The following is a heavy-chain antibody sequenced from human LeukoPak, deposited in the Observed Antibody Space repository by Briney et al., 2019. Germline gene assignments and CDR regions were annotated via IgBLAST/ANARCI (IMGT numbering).Heavy chain of an antibody. CDR1: GGSLSGYY. J-gene: IGHJ6*03. CDR3: ARGTKQLKTYYYMDV. CDR2: INHSGST. V-gene: IGHV4-34*01. D-gene: IGHD6-6*01. Sequence: SETLSLTCAVYGGSLSGYYWSWIRQPPGKGLEWIGEINHSGSTNYNPSLKSRVTISVDTSKNQFSLKLSSVTAADTAVYYCARGTKQLKTYYYMDVWGKGTTVTVSS.